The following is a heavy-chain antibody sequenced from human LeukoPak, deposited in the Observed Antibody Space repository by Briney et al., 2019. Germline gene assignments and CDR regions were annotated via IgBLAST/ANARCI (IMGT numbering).Heavy chain of an antibody. V-gene: IGHV3-7*01. D-gene: IGHD3-22*01. Sequence: GGSLRLSCGASGFSFSSHWMSWVRQAPGKGLEWVANIKEDGSEKNYVDSVKGRFTVSRDNGKNSLYLQMNSLRVGDTAVYYCARAPVGYDSSGYRHFDYWGQGTLVTVSS. CDR3: ARAPVGYDSSGYRHFDY. CDR1: GFSFSSHW. CDR2: IKEDGSEK. J-gene: IGHJ4*02.